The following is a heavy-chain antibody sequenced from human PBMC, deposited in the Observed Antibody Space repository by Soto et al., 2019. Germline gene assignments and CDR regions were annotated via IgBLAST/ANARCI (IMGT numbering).Heavy chain of an antibody. Sequence: GGSLRLSCAASGFTFSSYSMHWVRQTPGKGLEWVTVISYDGSNKYYADSVKGRFTISRDNSQNTLYLQMNSLRAEDTAFYYCALSAAGSSYNYFDYWGQGTLVTVSS. J-gene: IGHJ4*02. V-gene: IGHV3-30*03. CDR2: ISYDGSNK. CDR1: GFTFSSYS. CDR3: ALSAAGSSYNYFDY. D-gene: IGHD6-13*01.